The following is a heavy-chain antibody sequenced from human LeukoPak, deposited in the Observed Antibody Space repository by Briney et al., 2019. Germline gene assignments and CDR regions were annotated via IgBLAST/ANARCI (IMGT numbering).Heavy chain of an antibody. CDR1: GFTFSSYE. Sequence: PGGSLRLSCAASGFTFSSYEMNWVRQAPGKGLELVSYISSSGSTIYYADSVKGRFTSSRDNAKNSLYLQMNSLRAEDTAVYYCARGRYYYDSSGYYAAYFDYWGQGTLVTVSS. D-gene: IGHD3-22*01. CDR3: ARGRYYYDSSGYYAAYFDY. J-gene: IGHJ4*02. CDR2: ISSSGSTI. V-gene: IGHV3-48*03.